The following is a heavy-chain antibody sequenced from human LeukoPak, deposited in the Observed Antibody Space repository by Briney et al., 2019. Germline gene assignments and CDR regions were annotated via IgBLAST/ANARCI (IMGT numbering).Heavy chain of an antibody. J-gene: IGHJ4*02. V-gene: IGHV3-9*01. Sequence: GGSLRLSCAASGFTFDDYAMHWVRQAPGKGLEWVSGISWNSGSIGYADSVKGRFTISRDNAKNSLYLQKNSLRAEDTALYYCARRSSGWYDSHWHFDYWGQGTLVTVSS. CDR1: GFTFDDYA. CDR2: ISWNSGSI. CDR3: ARRSSGWYDSHWHFDY. D-gene: IGHD6-19*01.